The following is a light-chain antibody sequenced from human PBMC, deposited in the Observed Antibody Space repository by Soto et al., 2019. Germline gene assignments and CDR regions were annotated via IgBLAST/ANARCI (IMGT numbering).Light chain of an antibody. CDR1: SSDVGHYNY. CDR3: CSYTDTYTYV. Sequence: QSALTQPRSVSGSPGQSVTISCTGTSSDVGHYNYVFWYQQHPGKAPKLIIFDVDKRPSGVPDRFSGSKSGNTASLTISGLQAEDEADYYCCSYTDTYTYVFGSGTKLTVL. V-gene: IGLV2-11*01. J-gene: IGLJ1*01. CDR2: DVD.